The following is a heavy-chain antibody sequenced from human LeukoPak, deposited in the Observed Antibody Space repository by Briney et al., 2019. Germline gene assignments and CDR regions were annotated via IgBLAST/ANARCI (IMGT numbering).Heavy chain of an antibody. D-gene: IGHD5-12*01. CDR2: ISHSGST. CDR3: AAQYSGSVRLDY. J-gene: IGHJ4*02. V-gene: IGHV4-34*01. CDR1: GGSFSGYY. Sequence: SETLALTCAVYGGSFSGYYWSWIRQPPGKGLEWIGEISHSGSTNYNPSLKSRVTISVDTSKNQFSLKLSSVTAADPAVYYCAAQYSGSVRLDYWGQGPLVTVSS.